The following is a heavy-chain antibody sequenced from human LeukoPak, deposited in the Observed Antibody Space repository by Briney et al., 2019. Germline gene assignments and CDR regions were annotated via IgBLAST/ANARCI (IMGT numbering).Heavy chain of an antibody. CDR3: ASDSGGVGFYVY. J-gene: IGHJ4*02. D-gene: IGHD2-15*01. V-gene: IGHV1-46*01. CDR1: GYTFTSYY. Sequence: GASVKVSCKASGYTFTSYYMHWVRQAPGQGHEWMGIINPSGGSTSYAQKFQGRVTMTRDTSTSTVYMELSSLRSEDTAVYYCASDSGGVGFYVYWGQGTLVTVSS. CDR2: INPSGGST.